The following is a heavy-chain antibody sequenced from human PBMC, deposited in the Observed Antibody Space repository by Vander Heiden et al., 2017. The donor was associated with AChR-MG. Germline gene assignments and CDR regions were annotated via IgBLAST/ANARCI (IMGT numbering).Heavy chain of an antibody. V-gene: IGHV4-34*01. D-gene: IGHD6-19*01. CDR2: INHSGST. Sequence: QVQLQQWGAGLLKPSETLSLTCAVHGGSFSGYYWSWIRQPPGKGLEWIGEINHSGSTNYNPSLKSRVTISVDTSKNQFSLKLSSVTAADTAVYYCARGGGWYLVGAADYWGQGTLVTVSS. CDR1: GGSFSGYY. J-gene: IGHJ4*02. CDR3: ARGGGWYLVGAADY.